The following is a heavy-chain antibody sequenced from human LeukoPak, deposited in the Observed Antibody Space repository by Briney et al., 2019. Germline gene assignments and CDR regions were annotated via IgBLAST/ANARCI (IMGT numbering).Heavy chain of an antibody. CDR2: IYYSGST. Sequence: PSETLSLTCTVSGGSISSYYWSWIRQPPGKGLEWIGYIYYSGSTNYNPSLKSRVTISVDTSKNQFSLKLSSVTAADTAVYYCARSVEGYCSGDNCYYYYYYMDVWGKGTTVTVSS. CDR1: GGSISSYY. J-gene: IGHJ6*03. V-gene: IGHV4-59*01. CDR3: ARSVEGYCSGDNCYYYYYYMDV. D-gene: IGHD2-15*01.